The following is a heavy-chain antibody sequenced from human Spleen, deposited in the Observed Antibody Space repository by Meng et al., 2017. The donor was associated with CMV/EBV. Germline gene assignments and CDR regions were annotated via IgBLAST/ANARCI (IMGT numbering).Heavy chain of an antibody. CDR2: IKSKTDGGTT. D-gene: IGHD3-10*01. Sequence: GESLKISCAASGFTFSNAWMSWVRQAPGKGLEWVGRIKSKTDGGTTDYADSVKGRFTISRDNAKNSLYLQMNSLRAEDTAVYYCAREWVTMVRGVINTHYYYYGMDVWGQGTTVTVSS. CDR3: AREWVTMVRGVINTHYYYYGMDV. V-gene: IGHV3-15*01. CDR1: GFTFSNAW. J-gene: IGHJ6*02.